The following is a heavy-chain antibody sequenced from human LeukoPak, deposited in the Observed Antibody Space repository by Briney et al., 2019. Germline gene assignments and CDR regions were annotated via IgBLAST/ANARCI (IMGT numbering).Heavy chain of an antibody. CDR3: AKVQGYCSTASCYPDY. CDR1: GYTFTKYA. CDR2: INTNTGNP. Sequence: ASVKVSCKASGYTFTKYAMNWVQQAPGQGLEWMGWINTNTGNPTYAQGFTGRFVFSLDTSVSTAYLQISSLKAEDTAVYYCAKVQGYCSTASCYPDYWGQGTLVTVSS. J-gene: IGHJ4*02. V-gene: IGHV7-4-1*02. D-gene: IGHD2-2*01.